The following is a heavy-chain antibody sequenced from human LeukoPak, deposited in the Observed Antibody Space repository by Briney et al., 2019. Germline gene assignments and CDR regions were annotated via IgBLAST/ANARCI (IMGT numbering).Heavy chain of an antibody. CDR2: IYYSGST. CDR1: GGSISSYY. CDR3: ARVLTYDILTGYYKGRPLFFDY. Sequence: PSETLSLTCTVSGGSISSYYWSWLRQPPGKGLEWIGYIYYSGSTNYNPSLKSRVTISVDTSKNQFSLKLSSVTAADTAVYYCARVLTYDILTGYYKGRPLFFDYWGQGTLVTVSS. D-gene: IGHD3-9*01. J-gene: IGHJ4*02. V-gene: IGHV4-59*01.